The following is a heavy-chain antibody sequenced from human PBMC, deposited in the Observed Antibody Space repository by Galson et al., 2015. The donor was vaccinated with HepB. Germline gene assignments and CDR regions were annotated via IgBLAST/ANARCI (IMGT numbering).Heavy chain of an antibody. D-gene: IGHD2-15*01. Sequence: SETLSLTCTVSGESFSGYYWSWIRQPPGKGLEWIGEINHSGSTNYNPSLKSRVTISVDTSKNQFSLKLSSVTAADTAVYYCARGGGCSGGSCYSIDYWGQGTLVTVSS. CDR2: INHSGST. CDR3: ARGGGCSGGSCYSIDY. CDR1: GESFSGYY. V-gene: IGHV4-34*01. J-gene: IGHJ4*02.